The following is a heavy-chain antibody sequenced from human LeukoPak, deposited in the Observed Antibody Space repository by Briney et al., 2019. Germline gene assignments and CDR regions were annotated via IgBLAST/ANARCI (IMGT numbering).Heavy chain of an antibody. J-gene: IGHJ1*01. CDR3: ARHYRSSSYSGYDS. D-gene: IGHD5-12*01. CDR1: GGSISSSSYY. V-gene: IGHV4-39*01. CDR2: IYYSGST. Sequence: SETLSLTCTVSGGSISSSSYYWGWIRQPPGTGLEWIGSIYYSGSTYYNPSLKSRVTISVDTSKNQFSLKLRPVTAADTDVYYCARHYRSSSYSGYDSWGQGTLVTVSS.